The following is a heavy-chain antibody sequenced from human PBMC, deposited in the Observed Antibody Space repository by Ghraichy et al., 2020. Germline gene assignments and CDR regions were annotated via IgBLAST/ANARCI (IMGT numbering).Heavy chain of an antibody. J-gene: IGHJ5*02. CDR1: GGSFSGYY. V-gene: IGHV4-34*01. CDR2: INHSGST. CDR3: AGGPYYDFWSGYLNWFDP. Sequence: SETLSLTCAVYGGSFSGYYWSWIRQPPGKGLEWIGEINHSGSTNYNPSLKSRVTISVDTSKNQFSLKLSSVTAADTAVYYCAGGPYYDFWSGYLNWFDPWGQGTLVTVSS. D-gene: IGHD3-3*01.